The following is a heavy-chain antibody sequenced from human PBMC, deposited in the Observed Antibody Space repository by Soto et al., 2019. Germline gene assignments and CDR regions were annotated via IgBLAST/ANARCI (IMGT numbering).Heavy chain of an antibody. J-gene: IGHJ1*01. CDR3: ARDRLTTVVTGEYFQH. V-gene: IGHV1-69*12. D-gene: IGHD4-17*01. Sequence: QVQLVQSGAEVKKPGSSVKVSCKASGGTFSSYAISWVRQAPGQGLEWMGGIIPIYGTANYAQKFQGRVTITADESTSTAYMELSSRRSEDTAVYYCARDRLTTVVTGEYFQHWGQGTLVTVSS. CDR1: GGTFSSYA. CDR2: IIPIYGTA.